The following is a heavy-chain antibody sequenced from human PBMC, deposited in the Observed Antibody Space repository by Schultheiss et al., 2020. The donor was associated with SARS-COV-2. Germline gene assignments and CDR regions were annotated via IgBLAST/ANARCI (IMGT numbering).Heavy chain of an antibody. V-gene: IGHV4-4*07. D-gene: IGHD6-13*01. CDR2: IYTSGST. CDR3: ARDGFEQQLEP. CDR1: GGSFSGYY. Sequence: SETLSLTCAVYGGSFSGYYWSWIRQPAGKGLEWIGRIYTSGSTNYNPSLKSRVTMSVDTSKNQFSLKLSSVTAADTAVYYCARDGFEQQLEPWGQGTLVTVSS. J-gene: IGHJ5*02.